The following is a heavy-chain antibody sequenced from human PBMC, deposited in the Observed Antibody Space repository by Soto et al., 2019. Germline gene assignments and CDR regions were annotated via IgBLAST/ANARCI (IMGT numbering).Heavy chain of an antibody. V-gene: IGHV4-59*01. CDR3: ARGFYDRGGNGAFDN. D-gene: IGHD3-22*01. J-gene: IGHJ4*02. CDR1: GGSINTYY. CDR2: IYYSGSS. Sequence: QVQLQESGPGLVKPSETLSLTCTVSGGSINTYYWNWIRQSPGKGLEWIGYIYYSGSSTYNPSLRSRVIISVDTSKNQFSLEMRSVTAADTAVYYCARGFYDRGGNGAFDNWGQGTLVTVSS.